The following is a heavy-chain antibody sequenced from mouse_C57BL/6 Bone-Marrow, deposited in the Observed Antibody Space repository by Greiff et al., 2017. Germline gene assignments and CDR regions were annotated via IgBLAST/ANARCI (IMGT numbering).Heavy chain of an antibody. Sequence: QVQLQQPGAELVKPGASVKLSCKASGYTFTSYWMHWVKQRPGRGLEWIGRIYPNSGGTKYNEKFKSKVTLTVDKPSSTAYMQLSSLTSEDSAVYYGARSKLQRAMDYWGQGTSVTVSS. V-gene: IGHV1-72*01. J-gene: IGHJ4*01. CDR3: ARSKLQRAMDY. CDR1: GYTFTSYW. CDR2: IYPNSGGT. D-gene: IGHD2-1*01.